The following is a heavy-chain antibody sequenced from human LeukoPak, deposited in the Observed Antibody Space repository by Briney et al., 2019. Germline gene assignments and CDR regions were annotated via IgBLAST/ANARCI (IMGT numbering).Heavy chain of an antibody. CDR2: IIPILGIA. CDR3: ARGALGYCSGGSCYRFDP. Sequence: SVKVSCKASGGTFSSYAISWVRQAPGQGLEWMGKIIPILGIANYAQKFQGRVTITADKSTSTAYMELSSLRSEDTAVYYCARGALGYCSGGSCYRFDPWGQGTLVTVSS. J-gene: IGHJ5*02. V-gene: IGHV1-69*04. D-gene: IGHD2-15*01. CDR1: GGTFSSYA.